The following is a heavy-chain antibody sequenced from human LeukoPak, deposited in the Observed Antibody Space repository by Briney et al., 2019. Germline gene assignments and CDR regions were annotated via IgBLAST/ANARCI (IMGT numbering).Heavy chain of an antibody. CDR1: GFTFSSYA. V-gene: IGHV3-30*04. CDR2: ISYDGSNK. Sequence: GGSLRLSCAASGFTFSSYAMHWVRQAPGKGLEWVAVISYDGSNKYYAGSVKGRFTISRDNSKNTLYLQMNSLRAEDTAVYYCAKDAYYYDSSGYWPLDYMDVWGKGTTVTVSS. J-gene: IGHJ6*03. D-gene: IGHD3-22*01. CDR3: AKDAYYYDSSGYWPLDYMDV.